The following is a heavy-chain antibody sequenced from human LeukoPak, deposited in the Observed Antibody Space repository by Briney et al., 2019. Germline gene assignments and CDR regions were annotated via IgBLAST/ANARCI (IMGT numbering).Heavy chain of an antibody. CDR1: GFTVSSNY. V-gene: IGHV3-53*05. CDR2: IYSGGST. J-gene: IGHJ6*02. D-gene: IGHD2-15*01. Sequence: PGGSLRLSCAASGFTVSSNYMSWVRQAPGKGLEWVSVIYSGGSTNYADSVKGRFTISRDNSKNTLYLQMNSLRAEDTAVYYCARDVVVVVAATLSRNDYYYYGMDVWGQGTTVSVSS. CDR3: ARDVVVVVAATLSRNDYYYYGMDV.